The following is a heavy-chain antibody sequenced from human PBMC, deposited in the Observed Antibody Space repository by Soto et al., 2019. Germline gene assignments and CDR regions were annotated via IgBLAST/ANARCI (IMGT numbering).Heavy chain of an antibody. CDR1: GGSISNNY. Sequence: PSETLSLTCTVSGGSISNNYCSWIRQPPGKGLEWIGYIHYSGSTNYNPSLKSRVTISVDTSKNQFSLKLSSVTAADTAVYYCARGSDWFDPWGQGTLVTVSS. J-gene: IGHJ5*02. CDR3: ARGSDWFDP. CDR2: IHYSGST. V-gene: IGHV4-59*01.